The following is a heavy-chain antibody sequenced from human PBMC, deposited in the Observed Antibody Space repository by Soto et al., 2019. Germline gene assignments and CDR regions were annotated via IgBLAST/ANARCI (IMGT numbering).Heavy chain of an antibody. CDR2: IKSKTDGGTT. Sequence: EVQLVESGGGLVKPGGSLRLSCAASGFTFSNAWMSWVRQAPGKGLEWVGRIKSKTDGGTTDYAAPVKGRFTISRDDSKNTLYLQMNSLKTEDTAVYYCTTGYGDYEGFYYYYGMDVWGQGTTVTVSS. CDR1: GFTFSNAW. D-gene: IGHD4-17*01. V-gene: IGHV3-15*01. J-gene: IGHJ6*02. CDR3: TTGYGDYEGFYYYYGMDV.